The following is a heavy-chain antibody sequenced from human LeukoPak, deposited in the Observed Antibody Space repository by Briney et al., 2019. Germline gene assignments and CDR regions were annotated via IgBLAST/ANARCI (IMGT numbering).Heavy chain of an antibody. CDR2: IYTSGST. V-gene: IGHV4-4*07. CDR3: XXXXXSYAALYYYYYMDV. D-gene: IGHD1-26*01. J-gene: IGHJ6*03. CDR1: GGSISSYY. Sequence: SETLSLTCTVSGGSISSYYWSWIRQPAGKGLEWIGRIYTSGSTNYNPSLKSRVTMSVDTSKNQFSLKLSSVTAADTAVYYWXXXXXSYAALYYYYYMDVWGKGTTVTISS.